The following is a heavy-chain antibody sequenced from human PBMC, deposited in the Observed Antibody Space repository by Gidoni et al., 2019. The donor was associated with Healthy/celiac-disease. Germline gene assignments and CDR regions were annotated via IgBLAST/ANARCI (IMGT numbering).Heavy chain of an antibody. CDR3: AREYQLQWLVRGGGCYFDY. J-gene: IGHJ4*02. CDR1: GFTFSSSA. V-gene: IGHV3-30-3*01. CDR2: ISYDGSNK. D-gene: IGHD6-19*01. Sequence: QVQLVESGGGVVQPGRSLRLSCAASGFTFSSSAMHWVRQAPGKGLEWVAVISYDGSNKYYADSVKGRFTISRDNSKNTLYLQMNSLRAEDTAVYYCAREYQLQWLVRGGGCYFDYWGQGTLVTVSS.